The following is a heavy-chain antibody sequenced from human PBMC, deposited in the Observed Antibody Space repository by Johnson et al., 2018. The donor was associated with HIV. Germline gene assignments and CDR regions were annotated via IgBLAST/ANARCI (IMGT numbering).Heavy chain of an antibody. D-gene: IGHD1-1*01. Sequence: QVQLVESGGGVVQPGRSLRLSCAASGFTFSDYYMSWIRQAPGKGLEWVSYISNSGRSIYYADSVRGRFTMSRNNAKSSVYLQMNSLRAEDTAVYYCAKVGGTTILRDAFDIWGQGTMVTVSS. J-gene: IGHJ3*02. V-gene: IGHV3-11*04. CDR2: ISNSGRSI. CDR1: GFTFSDYY. CDR3: AKVGGTTILRDAFDI.